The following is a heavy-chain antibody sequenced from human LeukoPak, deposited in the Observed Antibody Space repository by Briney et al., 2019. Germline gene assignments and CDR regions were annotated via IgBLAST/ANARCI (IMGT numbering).Heavy chain of an antibody. CDR2: ISHDGATNK. D-gene: IGHD3-10*01. V-gene: IGHV3-30-3*01. Sequence: GRSLRLSCAASGFTFSSYAMHWVRQAPGKGLEWLSVISHDGATNKYYAVSVKGRFSISRDNSKNTLNLRMNSLRVEDTAVYYCARDPSRFGEFGFNDLWGQGTPVTVSS. CDR3: ARDPSRFGEFGFNDL. CDR1: GFTFSSYA. J-gene: IGHJ5*02.